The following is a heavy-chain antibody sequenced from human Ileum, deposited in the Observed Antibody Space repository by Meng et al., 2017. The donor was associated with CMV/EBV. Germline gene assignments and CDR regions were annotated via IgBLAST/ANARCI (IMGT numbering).Heavy chain of an antibody. D-gene: IGHD6-19*01. V-gene: IGHV4-4*02. CDR1: GGSISNTFW. J-gene: IGHJ4*02. CDR3: ARERVYSSAYYRDLWEFDY. CDR2: IYHSGST. Sequence: QVQLRESGPGLVKASGTLSLTCTVSGGSISNTFWWGWVRQPPGKGLEWVGEIYHSGSTNYNPSLNGRVTMSIDKSKNQFSLRLTSVTAADTAVYFCARERVYSSAYYRDLWEFDYWGQGTLVTVSS.